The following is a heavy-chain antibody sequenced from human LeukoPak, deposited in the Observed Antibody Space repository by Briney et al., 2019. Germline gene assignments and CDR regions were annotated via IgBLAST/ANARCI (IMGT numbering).Heavy chain of an antibody. CDR2: IRYDGSNK. Sequence: GGSLRLSCAASGFTFSSYGMHWVRPAAGKGLEWVAFIRYDGSNKYYADSVKGRFTISRDNSKNTMYLQMNSLRAEDTAVYYCAKDQRGRVRYYYMDVWGKGTTVTVSS. V-gene: IGHV3-30*02. D-gene: IGHD3-10*01. CDR3: AKDQRGRVRYYYMDV. CDR1: GFTFSSYG. J-gene: IGHJ6*03.